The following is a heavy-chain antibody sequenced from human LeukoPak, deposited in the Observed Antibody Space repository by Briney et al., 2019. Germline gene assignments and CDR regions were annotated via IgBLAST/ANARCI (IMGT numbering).Heavy chain of an antibody. V-gene: IGHV3-23*01. Sequence: GGSLRLSCAASGFTFSTYAMSWVRQAPGKGLEWVSAISGGSDITHYADSVKGRFTISRDNSKNTLYLQMNSLRVEDTAVYYCVDLNAPLWGQGTLVTVSS. CDR1: GFTFSTYA. J-gene: IGHJ4*02. CDR2: ISGGSDIT. CDR3: VDLNAPL. D-gene: IGHD2-8*01.